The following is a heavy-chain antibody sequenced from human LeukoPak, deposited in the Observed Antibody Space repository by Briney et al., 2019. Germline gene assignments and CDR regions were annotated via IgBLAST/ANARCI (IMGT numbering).Heavy chain of an antibody. Sequence: PSETLSLTCTVSGGSISSSSYYWGWIRQPPGKGLEWIGSIYYSGSTYYNPSLKSRVTISVDTSKNQFSLKLSSVTAADTAVYYCARAMINYGDYVNWFDPWGQGTLVTVSS. D-gene: IGHD4-17*01. J-gene: IGHJ5*02. CDR2: IYYSGST. CDR1: GGSISSSSYY. V-gene: IGHV4-39*07. CDR3: ARAMINYGDYVNWFDP.